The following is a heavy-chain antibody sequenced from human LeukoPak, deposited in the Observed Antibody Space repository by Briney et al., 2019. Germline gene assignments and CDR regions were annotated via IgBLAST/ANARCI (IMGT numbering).Heavy chain of an antibody. Sequence: GASVKVSYKASGDTFSSYAISWLRQAPGQGLEWMGGIIPILGTTNYAQKFQGRVTITADESTSTLYMELRSLRSEDTAIYYCARDDYYDSSAYRENPFDVWGQGTMATVSS. V-gene: IGHV1-69*13. D-gene: IGHD3-22*01. J-gene: IGHJ3*01. CDR1: GDTFSSYA. CDR3: ARDDYYDSSAYRENPFDV. CDR2: IIPILGTT.